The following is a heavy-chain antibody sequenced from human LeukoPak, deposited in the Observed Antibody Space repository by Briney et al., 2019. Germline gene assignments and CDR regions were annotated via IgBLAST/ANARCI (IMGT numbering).Heavy chain of an antibody. D-gene: IGHD3-10*01. CDR2: IYTSGST. Sequence: SETLSLTCTVSGGSISSYYWSWIRQPSGKGLEWIGRIYTSGSTNYNPSLKSRVTMSVDTSKNQFSLKLSSVTAADTAVYYCARGAYYYGSGKIFDYWGQGTLVTVSS. CDR3: ARGAYYYGSGKIFDY. CDR1: GGSISSYY. V-gene: IGHV4-4*07. J-gene: IGHJ4*02.